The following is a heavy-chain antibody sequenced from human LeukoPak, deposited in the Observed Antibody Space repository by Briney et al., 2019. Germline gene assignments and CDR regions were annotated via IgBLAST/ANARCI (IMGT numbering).Heavy chain of an antibody. J-gene: IGHJ5*02. D-gene: IGHD1-26*01. CDR2: MEKELNGYAT. V-gene: IGHV3-73*01. CDR3: TRDSGTYNWLDP. Sequence: PGGSLRLSCAASGXTFSDSSLHWVRQASGKGLEWIGLMEKELNGYATAYAASVRGRFTISRDDSQNTAYLQMDSLKTEDTALYYCTRDSGTYNWLDPWGQGTLVTVSS. CDR1: GXTFSDSS.